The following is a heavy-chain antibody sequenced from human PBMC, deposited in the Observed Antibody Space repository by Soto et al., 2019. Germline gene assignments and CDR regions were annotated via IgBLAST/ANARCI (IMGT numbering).Heavy chain of an antibody. D-gene: IGHD4-17*01. CDR1: GGSISSYY. CDR2: SYYSGSP. Sequence: QVQLQESGPGLVKPSETLSLTCTVSGGSISSYYWSWIRQPPGKGLEWIGYSYYSGSPNYNPSLKRRVPISVETSKNQFSLKLSSVTAADTAVYYCSRLPYDFGDYCILDWYFDLWGRGTLVTVSS. CDR3: SRLPYDFGDYCILDWYFDL. J-gene: IGHJ2*01. V-gene: IGHV4-59*08.